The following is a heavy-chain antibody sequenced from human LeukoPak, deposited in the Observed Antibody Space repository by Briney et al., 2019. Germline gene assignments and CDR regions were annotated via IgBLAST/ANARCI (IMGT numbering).Heavy chain of an antibody. J-gene: IGHJ5*02. CDR1: GGSITSSY. D-gene: IGHD3-9*01. CDR3: ARGRYSAGDNWFDP. V-gene: IGHV4-59*01. Sequence: SETQSLTCTVSGGSITSSYWSWIRQSPGKGLEWIGYIHYTGSTNYNPSLKSRVTMLIDTSKNQFPLKLSSVTAADTAVYYCARGRYSAGDNWFDPWGQGTLVTVSS. CDR2: IHYTGST.